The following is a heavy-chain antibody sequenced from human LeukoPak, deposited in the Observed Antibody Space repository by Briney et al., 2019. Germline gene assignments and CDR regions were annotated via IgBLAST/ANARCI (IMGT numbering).Heavy chain of an antibody. D-gene: IGHD3-9*01. CDR2: ISGSGGST. CDR3: AKEGDFYNILTDY. Sequence: GGSLRLSCAASGFTFRTYAMSWVRQAPGKGLEWVSGISGSGGSTYYADSVKGRFTISRDNSKNALYLQMNSLRAEDTAVYYCAKEGDFYNILTDYWGQGTLVTVSS. J-gene: IGHJ4*02. V-gene: IGHV3-23*01. CDR1: GFTFRTYA.